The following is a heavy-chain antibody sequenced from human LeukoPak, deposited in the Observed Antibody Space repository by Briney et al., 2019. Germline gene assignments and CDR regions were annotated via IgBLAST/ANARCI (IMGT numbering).Heavy chain of an antibody. D-gene: IGHD6-19*01. J-gene: IGHJ4*02. CDR2: INPNGGST. CDR3: ARETSSGWLALNY. CDR1: GYTLTRYF. V-gene: IGHV1-46*01. Sequence: ASVKVSCKASGYTLTRYFIHWVRQAPGQGLEWMGIINPNGGSTSYPQKFQGRVTMTRDTSTNTVYMELSSLKSEDTAVYYCARETSSGWLALNYWGQGTLVTVSS.